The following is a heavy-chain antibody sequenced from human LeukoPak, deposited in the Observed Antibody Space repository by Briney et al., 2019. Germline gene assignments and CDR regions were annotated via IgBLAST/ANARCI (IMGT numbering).Heavy chain of an antibody. CDR2: ISGSGSST. V-gene: IGHV3-23*01. CDR3: ARDLGEDYDSSGYRGGY. Sequence: PGGSLRLSCAASGFTFSSYAMSWVRQAPGKGLEWVSTISGSGSSTYYADAVKGRFTISRDSSKNSLYLQMNSLRAEDTAVYYCARDLGEDYDSSGYRGGYWGQGTLVTVSS. CDR1: GFTFSSYA. J-gene: IGHJ4*02. D-gene: IGHD3-22*01.